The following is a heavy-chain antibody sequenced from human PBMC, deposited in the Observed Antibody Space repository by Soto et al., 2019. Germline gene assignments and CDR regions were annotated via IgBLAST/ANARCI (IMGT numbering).Heavy chain of an antibody. CDR3: ARLYEGKRPPDY. J-gene: IGHJ4*02. V-gene: IGHV4-39*01. CDR2: IYYSGNT. D-gene: IGHD2-8*01. Sequence: QLLLQESGPGLVKPSETLSLTCTVSGDSISSRSYYWGWIRQPPGKGLEWIGSIYYSGNTYYNPSLKSRVTISVDTSKSQISLKVSSVTDADTAVYYCARLYEGKRPPDYWGQGTLVTVSS. CDR1: GDSISSRSYY.